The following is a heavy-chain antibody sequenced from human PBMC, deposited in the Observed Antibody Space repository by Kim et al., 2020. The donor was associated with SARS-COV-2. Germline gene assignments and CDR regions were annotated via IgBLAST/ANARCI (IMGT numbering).Heavy chain of an antibody. CDR3: ARVGYYDSSGYSYYFDY. CDR2: ISSSSSYT. Sequence: GGSLRLSCAASGFTFSDYYMSWIRQAPGKGLEWVSYISSSSSYTNYADSVKGRFTISRDNAKNSLYLQMNSLRAEDTAVYYCARVGYYDSSGYSYYFDYWGQGTLLTVSS. V-gene: IGHV3-11*05. D-gene: IGHD3-22*01. CDR1: GFTFSDYY. J-gene: IGHJ4*02.